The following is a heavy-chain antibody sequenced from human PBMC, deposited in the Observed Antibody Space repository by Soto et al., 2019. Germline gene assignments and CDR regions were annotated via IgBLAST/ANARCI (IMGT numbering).Heavy chain of an antibody. CDR2: IKQDGSEK. J-gene: IGHJ4*02. D-gene: IGHD6-6*01. V-gene: IGHV3-7*01. CDR3: ARGAMIAARGYYFDY. CDR1: GFTFSSYW. Sequence: GGSLRLSCAASGFTFSSYWMSWVRQAPGKGLEWVANIKQDGSEKYYVDSVKGRFTISRDNAKNSLYLQMNSLRAEDTAVYYCARGAMIAARGYYFDYWGQGTLVTVSS.